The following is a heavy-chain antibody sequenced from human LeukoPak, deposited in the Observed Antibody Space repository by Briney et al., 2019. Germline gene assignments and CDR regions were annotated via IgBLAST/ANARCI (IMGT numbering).Heavy chain of an antibody. CDR2: INHSGST. CDR3: ARTPTVTTSSLSFDY. J-gene: IGHJ4*02. CDR1: GGSFSGYY. Sequence: SETLSLTCAXYGGSFSGYYWSWIRQPPGKGLEWIGEINHSGSTNYNPSLKSRVTISVDTPKNQFSLKLSSVTAADTAVYYCARTPTVTTSSLSFDYWGQGTLVTVSS. D-gene: IGHD4-17*01. V-gene: IGHV4-34*01.